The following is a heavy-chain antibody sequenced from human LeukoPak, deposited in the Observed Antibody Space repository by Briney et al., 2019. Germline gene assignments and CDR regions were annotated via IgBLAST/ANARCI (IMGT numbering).Heavy chain of an antibody. CDR1: GFTFSDDY. D-gene: IGHD3-3*01. V-gene: IGHV3-11*01. CDR2: ISSSGSTI. CDR3: ARRASPIFGVVIYDY. Sequence: PGGSLRLSCAASGFTFSDDYMSWIRQAPGKGLEWVSYISSSGSTIYYADSVKGRFTISRDNAKNSLYLQMNSLRAEDTAVYYCARRASPIFGVVIYDYWGQGTLVTVSS. J-gene: IGHJ4*02.